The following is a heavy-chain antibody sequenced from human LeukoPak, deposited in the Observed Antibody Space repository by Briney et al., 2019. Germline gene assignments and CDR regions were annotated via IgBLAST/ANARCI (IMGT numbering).Heavy chain of an antibody. J-gene: IGHJ4*02. CDR3: ARHGTISSESYFDY. V-gene: IGHV4-59*08. Sequence: SETLSLTCTVSGGSISCYYWSWIRQSPGKGLEWIGYIHNSGRTNYNPSLKSRVTGFVATSKNQVPLRLSSVTAADTAVYYCARHGTISSESYFDYWGQGALVPVSS. D-gene: IGHD1-14*01. CDR2: IHNSGRT. CDR1: GGSISCYY.